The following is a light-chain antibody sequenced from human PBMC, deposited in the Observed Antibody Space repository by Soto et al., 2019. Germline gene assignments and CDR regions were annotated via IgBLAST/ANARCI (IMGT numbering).Light chain of an antibody. Sequence: SLLTQPPPAYRTPGQMGTISCYGSSSNIGSNTVNWYQQLPGTAPKLLIYSNNQRPSGVPDRFSGSKSGTSASLAISGLQSEDEADYYCAAWDDSLNGYVFGTGTKVTVL. V-gene: IGLV1-44*01. J-gene: IGLJ1*01. CDR3: AAWDDSLNGYV. CDR2: SNN. CDR1: SSNIGSNT.